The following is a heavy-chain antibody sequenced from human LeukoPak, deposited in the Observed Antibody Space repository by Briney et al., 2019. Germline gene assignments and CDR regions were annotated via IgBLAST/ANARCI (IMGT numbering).Heavy chain of an antibody. CDR3: ASGSIIYDILTPNWFDP. D-gene: IGHD3-9*01. V-gene: IGHV1-69*05. CDR2: IIPIFGTA. Sequence: SVKVSCKASGGTFSSYAISWVRQAPGQGLEWMGGIIPIFGTANYAQKFQGRVTITTDESTSTAYMELSSLRSEDTAVYYCASGSIIYDILTPNWFDPWGQGTLVTVSS. CDR1: GGTFSSYA. J-gene: IGHJ5*02.